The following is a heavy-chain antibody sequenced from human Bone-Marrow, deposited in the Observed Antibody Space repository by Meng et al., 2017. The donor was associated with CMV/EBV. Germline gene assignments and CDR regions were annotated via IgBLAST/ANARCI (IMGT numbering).Heavy chain of an antibody. CDR3: ARDRGYFEG. CDR2: INHSGST. CDR1: GGSFSGYY. V-gene: IGHV4-34*01. J-gene: IGHJ4*02. D-gene: IGHD3-9*01. Sequence: SQTLSLTCAVYGGSFSGYYWSWIRQPPGKGLEWIGEINHSGSTNYNPSLKSRVTISVDTSKNQFSLKLSSVTAADTAVYYCARDRGYFEGWGQGTRVTVSS.